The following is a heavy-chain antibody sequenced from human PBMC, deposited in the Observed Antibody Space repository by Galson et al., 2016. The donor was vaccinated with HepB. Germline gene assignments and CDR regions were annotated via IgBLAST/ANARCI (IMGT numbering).Heavy chain of an antibody. CDR2: IYYSGST. J-gene: IGHJ6*02. D-gene: IGHD2-15*01. CDR1: GDSINSGGYY. CDR3: ARDIEPPYYYGVDV. Sequence: TLSLTCTVSGDSINSGGYYWTWIRQHPGKGLEWIGYIYYSGSTYYNPSLKSRVTISVDTSKKQFSLKLSSLTAADTAVYYCARDIEPPYYYGVDVWGQGTTVTVSS. V-gene: IGHV4-31*03.